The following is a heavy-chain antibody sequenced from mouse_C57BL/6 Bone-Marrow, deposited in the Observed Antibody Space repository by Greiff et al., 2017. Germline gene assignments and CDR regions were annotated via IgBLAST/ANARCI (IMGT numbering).Heavy chain of an antibody. D-gene: IGHD3-3*01. CDR2: ISDGGSYT. CDR1: GFTFSRYA. Sequence: EVHLVESGAGLVKPGGSLKLSCAASGFTFSRYAMSWVRQTPGKRLVWVATISDGGSYTYYPDNVKGRFTISRDKAKNNLYLQMSHLKSEDTAMYYCARGGDYYAMDYWGQGTSVTVSS. J-gene: IGHJ4*01. CDR3: ARGGDYYAMDY. V-gene: IGHV5-4*01.